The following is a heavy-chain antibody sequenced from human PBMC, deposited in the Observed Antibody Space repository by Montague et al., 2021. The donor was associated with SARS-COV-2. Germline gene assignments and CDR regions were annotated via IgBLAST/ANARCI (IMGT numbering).Heavy chain of an antibody. D-gene: IGHD4-17*01. V-gene: IGHV4-59*02. Sequence: SETLSLTCIVSGSSVRRYCWSWIRQPPGKGLEWNGYIYDSCSTNYNHSLKIRVTITVDTSKNQFSLKLSSVTAADTAVYYCARENTVTTFGGPYYIDSWGQGTLVTVSA. CDR2: IYDSCST. J-gene: IGHJ4*02. CDR1: GSSVRRYC. CDR3: ARENTVTTFGGPYYIDS.